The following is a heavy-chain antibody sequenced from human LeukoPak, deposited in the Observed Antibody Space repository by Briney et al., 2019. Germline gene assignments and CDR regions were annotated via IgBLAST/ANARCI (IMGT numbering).Heavy chain of an antibody. CDR2: IYYSGTT. V-gene: IGHV4-59*01. CDR3: ARMTSYSSGCYFDY. CDR1: GGSISGYY. J-gene: IGHJ4*02. Sequence: SLTCTVTGGSISGYYWSWIRQPPGKGLEWVGFIYYSGTTNYNPSLKSRVTVSVDTSKNQFSLMLSSVTAADTAVYYCARMTSYSSGCYFDYWGQGTLVTVSS. D-gene: IGHD6-19*01.